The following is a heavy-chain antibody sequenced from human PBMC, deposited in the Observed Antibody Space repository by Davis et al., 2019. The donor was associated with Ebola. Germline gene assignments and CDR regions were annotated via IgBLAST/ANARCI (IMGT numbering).Heavy chain of an antibody. CDR3: ARDQDSSRLYYFDY. V-gene: IGHV3-21*01. CDR1: GFRFSSYS. CDR2: VSSYSDKV. Sequence: PGGSLRLSCAASGFRFSSYSMNWVRQAPGKGLECVASVSSYSDKVYYADSVKGRFTISRDNSKNTLSLQMNSLRAEDTAVYYCARDQDSSRLYYFDYWGQGTLVTVSS. D-gene: IGHD6-13*01. J-gene: IGHJ4*02.